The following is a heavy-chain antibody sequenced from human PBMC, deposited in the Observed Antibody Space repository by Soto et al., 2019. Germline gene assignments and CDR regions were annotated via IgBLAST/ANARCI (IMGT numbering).Heavy chain of an antibody. Sequence: SETLSLTCAASGGSISSGVYSWSWLRHPPGKGLEWIGYIHPSGITYYNPSLKSRLTISVDRSKNQFSLKLFSVTAADTAVYYCARVSSGYYPWFDPWGPGTPVTVSS. J-gene: IGHJ5*02. D-gene: IGHD3-22*01. CDR3: ARVSSGYYPWFDP. CDR2: IHPSGIT. V-gene: IGHV4-30-2*01. CDR1: GGSISSGVYS.